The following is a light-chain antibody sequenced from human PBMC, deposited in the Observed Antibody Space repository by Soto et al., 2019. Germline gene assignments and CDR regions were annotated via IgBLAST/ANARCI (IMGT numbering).Light chain of an antibody. CDR3: QVWDSGSAHVV. Sequence: SYVLTQPPSVSVAPGKTASISCGGNDIGSKGVHWYKQKPGQAPVLVIYSDTDLPPVIPERFSGSNSANLATLTISRVEAGDEADYYCQVWDSGSAHVVFGGGTKVTVL. CDR2: SDT. V-gene: IGLV3-21*01. J-gene: IGLJ2*01. CDR1: DIGSKG.